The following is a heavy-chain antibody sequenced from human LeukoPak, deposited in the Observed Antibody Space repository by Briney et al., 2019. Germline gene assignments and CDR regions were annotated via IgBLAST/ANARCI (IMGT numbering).Heavy chain of an antibody. J-gene: IGHJ5*02. V-gene: IGHV1-2*02. D-gene: IGHD6-19*01. CDR1: EYTFTAYY. CDR3: ARVGQWLVENDWFDP. CDR2: INPNSGDT. Sequence: ASVKVSCKASEYTFTAYYLHWVRQAPGQRLEWMGWINPNSGDTNFAQNFQGRVTMTRDTSISTVYMELSRLRSDDTAVYYCARVGQWLVENDWFDPWGQGTLVTVSS.